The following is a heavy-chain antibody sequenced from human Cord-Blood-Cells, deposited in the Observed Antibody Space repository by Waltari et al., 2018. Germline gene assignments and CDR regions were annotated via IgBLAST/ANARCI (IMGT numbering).Heavy chain of an antibody. V-gene: IGHV4-39*01. J-gene: IGHJ6*03. CDR2: SYYSGST. CDR3: ARHRDIGYGGYYMDV. CDR1: GGSISSSSYY. Sequence: QLQLQESGPGLVKPSETLSLTCTVSGGSISSSSYYWGWIRQPPGKGLEWIGSSYYSGSTYYNPSLKSRVTTSVDTSKNQFSLKLSSVTAADTAVYYCARHRDIGYGGYYMDVWGKGTTVTVSS. D-gene: IGHD6-13*01.